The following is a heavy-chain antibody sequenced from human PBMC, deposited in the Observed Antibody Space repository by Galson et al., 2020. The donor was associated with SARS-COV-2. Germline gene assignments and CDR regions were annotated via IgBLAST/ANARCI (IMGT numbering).Heavy chain of an antibody. J-gene: IGHJ3*02. CDR1: GCSISSSSYY. D-gene: IGHD2-21*02. CDR3: ASFHSGGDRRRVAFDI. Sequence: SETLSLTCTVSGCSISSSSYYWDWIRQTTRKGLERNGSIHYSGSTYYNPSLKSRVTISVDTYTTRFTRKVSYVTAADTAVYYCASFHSGGDRRRVAFDIWGQGTMVTVSS. V-gene: IGHV4-39*01. CDR2: IHYSGST.